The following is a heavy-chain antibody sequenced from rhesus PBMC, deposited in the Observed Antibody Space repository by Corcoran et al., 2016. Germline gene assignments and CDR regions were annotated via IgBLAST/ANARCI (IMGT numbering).Heavy chain of an antibody. V-gene: IGHV4-73*01. CDR2: IYDKSAST. CDR1: GGYIDDYF. J-gene: IGHJ5-2*02. Sequence: QIKLQQWGEGLLKPSETLSLTCAVYGGYIDDYFWSWIRQSPGKGLEWIGHIYDKSASTNYNPSLKNRVTISKDTSKNQLSLKLRSVTAADTAVYYCAKEDVWGRGILVTVSP. CDR3: AKEDV.